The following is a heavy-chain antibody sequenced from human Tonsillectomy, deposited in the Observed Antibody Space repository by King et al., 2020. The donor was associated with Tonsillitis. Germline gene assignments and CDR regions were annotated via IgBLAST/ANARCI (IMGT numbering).Heavy chain of an antibody. CDR3: ARDPLSNSHWLWFDP. CDR1: GYTFSTYA. J-gene: IGHJ5*02. Sequence: QLVQSGAEVKKPGASVKVSCKASGYTFSTYAMHWLRQAPGQRLEWMGWVNAGNGATKYSQKFQGRLTITRDTSASTAYMELSSLKSEDTAVYYCARDPLSNSHWLWFDPWGQGTLVTVSS. V-gene: IGHV1-3*01. CDR2: VNAGNGAT. D-gene: IGHD4-11*01.